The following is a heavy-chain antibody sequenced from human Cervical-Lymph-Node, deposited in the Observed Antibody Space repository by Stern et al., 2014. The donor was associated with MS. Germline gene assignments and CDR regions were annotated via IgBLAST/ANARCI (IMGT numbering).Heavy chain of an antibody. CDR3: ARERQQYCNSEGCSYWYFDL. D-gene: IGHD2/OR15-2a*01. J-gene: IGHJ2*01. Sequence: QVQLQESGPGLVKPSGTLSLTCAVSGGSVSSTNWWSWVRQSPGEGLEWIGNTYHCGASNSRQSLRSRVSISLDNSKNHLSLHLTSITAADTAVYYCARERQQYCNSEGCSYWYFDLWGRGTLVTVSS. CDR1: GGSVSSTNW. V-gene: IGHV4-4*02. CDR2: TYHCGAS.